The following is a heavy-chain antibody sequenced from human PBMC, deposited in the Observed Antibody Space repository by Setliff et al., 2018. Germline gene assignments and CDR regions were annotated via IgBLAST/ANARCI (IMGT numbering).Heavy chain of an antibody. CDR2: IYWDDDK. D-gene: IGHD4-4*01. CDR3: AHWTTTPALDY. CDR1: GFSLSTDGVS. Sequence: SGPTLVNPTQTLTLTCTFSGFSLSTDGVSVDWIRQPPGKALEWLALIYWDDDKRYSPSLKSRLTITKDTSKNQVVLTMTNMDPVDTATYYCAHWTTTPALDYWGQGTLVTVSS. J-gene: IGHJ4*02. V-gene: IGHV2-5*02.